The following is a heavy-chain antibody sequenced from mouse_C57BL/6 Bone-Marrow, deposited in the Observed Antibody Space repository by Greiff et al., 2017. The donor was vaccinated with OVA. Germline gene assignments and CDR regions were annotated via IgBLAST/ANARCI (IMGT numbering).Heavy chain of an antibody. D-gene: IGHD1-3*01. CDR2: IHPNSGST. CDR1: GYTFTSYW. J-gene: IGHJ1*03. V-gene: IGHV1-64*01. Sequence: QVQLQQPGAELVKPGASVKLSCKASGYTFTSYWMHWVKQRPGQGLEWIGMIHPNSGSTNYNEKFKSKATLTVDKSSSTAYMQLSSLTSEDSAVYYCARCLYREGDFGVWGTGTTVTVSS. CDR3: ARCLYREGDFGV.